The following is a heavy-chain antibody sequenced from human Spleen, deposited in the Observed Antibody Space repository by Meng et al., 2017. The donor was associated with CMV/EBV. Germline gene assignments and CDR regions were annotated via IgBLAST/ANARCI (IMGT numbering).Heavy chain of an antibody. V-gene: IGHV3-48*03. CDR2: ISSGGNSI. CDR3: ARWRSGYYGNWFDP. Sequence: GESLKISCVASGFTFSSYAMNWVRQAPGKGLEWVSYISSGGNSIFYADSVKGRFTISRANTKNSLYLQMNSLRAEDTAVYYCARWRSGYYGNWFDPWGQGTLVTVSS. D-gene: IGHD3-3*01. CDR1: GFTFSSYA. J-gene: IGHJ5*02.